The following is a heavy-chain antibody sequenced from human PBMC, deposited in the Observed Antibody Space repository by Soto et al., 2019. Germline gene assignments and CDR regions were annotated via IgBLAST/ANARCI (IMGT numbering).Heavy chain of an antibody. Sequence: PGGSLRLSCAASGFTLSSYSMNWVRQAPGKGLEWVSYISSSSSTIYYADSVKGRFTISRDNAKNSLYLQMNSLRDEDTAVYYCARDAAERITIFGVVIRGGSWFDPWGQGTLVTVSS. D-gene: IGHD3-3*01. CDR2: ISSSSSTI. CDR1: GFTLSSYS. V-gene: IGHV3-48*02. J-gene: IGHJ5*02. CDR3: ARDAAERITIFGVVIRGGSWFDP.